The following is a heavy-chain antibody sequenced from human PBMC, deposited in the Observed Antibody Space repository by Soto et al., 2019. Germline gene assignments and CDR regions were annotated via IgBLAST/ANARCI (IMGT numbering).Heavy chain of an antibody. Sequence: QVQLVQSGAEVRKPGASVKVSCRASGYAFTGYYLHWVRQAPGEGLEWMGWINPNTGGTEYAQKFQGTGTMSGDSSISTAYIELHRLTSEDTAVYYCARDGAFSRKTVAEALHRFFDLWGRATLLTVSS. CDR1: GYAFTGYY. V-gene: IGHV1-2*02. CDR3: ARDGAFSRKTVAEALHRFFDL. J-gene: IGHJ2*01. D-gene: IGHD6-19*01. CDR2: INPNTGGT.